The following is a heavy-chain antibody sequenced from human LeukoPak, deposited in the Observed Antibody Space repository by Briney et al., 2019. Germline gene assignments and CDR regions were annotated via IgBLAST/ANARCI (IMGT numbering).Heavy chain of an antibody. D-gene: IGHD3-16*01. J-gene: IGHJ6*02. CDR3: AKGGEFHYYGLDV. Sequence: GGSLRLSCAASGFTFSSFAMSWVRQAPGKGLEWVSTLSGSGSNTYYADSVKGRFTISRDNSKNTLYLQLNSLRAEDTAVFYCAKGGEFHYYGLDVWGQGTTVTVSS. V-gene: IGHV3-23*01. CDR1: GFTFSSFA. CDR2: LSGSGSNT.